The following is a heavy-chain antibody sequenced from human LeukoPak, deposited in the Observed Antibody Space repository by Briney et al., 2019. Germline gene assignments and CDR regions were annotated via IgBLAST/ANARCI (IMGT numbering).Heavy chain of an antibody. Sequence: PSETLSLTCAVYGGSFSGYYWGWIRQPPGKGLEWIGSFFLKGSTYYNPSLKSRVTISVDTSKNQFSLTLSSVNAADTAVYYCARVARCTSCFDVDYWGQGTLVTVSS. V-gene: IGHV4-38-2*01. CDR1: GGSFSGYY. J-gene: IGHJ4*02. CDR2: FFLKGST. CDR3: ARVARCTSCFDVDY. D-gene: IGHD2-2*01.